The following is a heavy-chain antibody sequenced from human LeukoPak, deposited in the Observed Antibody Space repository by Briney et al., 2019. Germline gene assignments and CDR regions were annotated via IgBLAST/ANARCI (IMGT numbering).Heavy chain of an antibody. Sequence: PGGSLRLSCAASGFTFNIHGMHWVRQAPGKGLEWVAVISYDGSNKYYADSVKGRFTISRDNSKNTLYLQMNSLRAEDTAVYYCAREGGDYYYYYYMDVWGKGTTVTVSS. CDR2: ISYDGSNK. CDR1: GFTFNIHG. D-gene: IGHD4-17*01. CDR3: AREGGDYYYYYYMDV. V-gene: IGHV3-30*19. J-gene: IGHJ6*03.